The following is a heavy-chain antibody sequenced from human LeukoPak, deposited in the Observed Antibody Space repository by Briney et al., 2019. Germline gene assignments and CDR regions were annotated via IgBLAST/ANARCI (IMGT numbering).Heavy chain of an antibody. D-gene: IGHD6-6*01. Sequence: GGSLRLSCAASGFTFSSYGMHWVRQAPGKGLEWVAVIWYDGSNKYYADSVKGRFTISRDNSKNTLYLQMNSLRAEDTAVHYCAKDRVSSVFDYWGQGTLVTVSS. V-gene: IGHV3-33*06. CDR2: IWYDGSNK. CDR3: AKDRVSSVFDY. J-gene: IGHJ4*02. CDR1: GFTFSSYG.